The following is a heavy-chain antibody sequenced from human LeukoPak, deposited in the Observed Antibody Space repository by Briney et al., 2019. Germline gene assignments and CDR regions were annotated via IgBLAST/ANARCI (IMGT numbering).Heavy chain of an antibody. D-gene: IGHD5-18*01. J-gene: IGHJ4*02. CDR3: ARGGYSYDVEIYY. Sequence: PGGSLRLSCAASGFTFSSYWMSWVRQAPGKGLEWVANIKQDGSEKYYVDSVKGRFTISRDNAKNSLYLQMNSLRAEDTAVYYCARGGYSYDVEIYYWGQGTLVTVSS. V-gene: IGHV3-7*03. CDR2: IKQDGSEK. CDR1: GFTFSSYW.